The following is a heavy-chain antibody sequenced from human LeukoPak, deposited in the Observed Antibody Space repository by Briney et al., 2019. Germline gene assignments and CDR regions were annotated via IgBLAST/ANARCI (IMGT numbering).Heavy chain of an antibody. CDR2: INHSGST. CDR3: AHSHSSPDAFDI. Sequence: SETLSLTCAVCGGSFSGYYWSWIRQPPGKGLEWIGDINHSGSTNYNPSLQSRVTISVDTCKNQFSLKLRSEPAADMAVYYCAHSHSSPDAFDIWGQGTMVTVSS. J-gene: IGHJ3*02. D-gene: IGHD6-6*01. V-gene: IGHV4-34*01. CDR1: GGSFSGYY.